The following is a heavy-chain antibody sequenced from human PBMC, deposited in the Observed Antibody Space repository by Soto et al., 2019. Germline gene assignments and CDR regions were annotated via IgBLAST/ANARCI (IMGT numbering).Heavy chain of an antibody. J-gene: IGHJ5*02. Sequence: QVQPKQWGAGLLKPSETLSLTCAVYGGSFSDYYWSWVRQPPGKGLEWIGEINHSGSTNYNPSLKIRVSISVDSSKNEFSLKLTPVTAADTAVYYCAIGRVGATKWNWFDPWGQGTLVTVSS. V-gene: IGHV4-34*01. CDR1: GGSFSDYY. D-gene: IGHD1-26*01. CDR3: AIGRVGATKWNWFDP. CDR2: INHSGST.